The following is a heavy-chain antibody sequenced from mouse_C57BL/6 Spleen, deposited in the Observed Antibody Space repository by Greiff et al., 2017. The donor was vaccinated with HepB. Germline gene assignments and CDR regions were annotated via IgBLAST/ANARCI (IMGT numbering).Heavy chain of an antibody. CDR3: ARKGGSSYWYFDV. CDR1: GYTFTSYW. CDR2: IDPSDSET. Sequence: QVQLKQPGAELVRPGSSVKLSCKASGYTFTSYWMHWVKQRPIQGLEWIGNIDPSDSETHYNQKFKDKATLTVDKSSSTAYMQLSSLTSEDSAVYYCARKGGSSYWYFDVWGTGTTVTVSS. D-gene: IGHD1-1*01. V-gene: IGHV1-52*01. J-gene: IGHJ1*03.